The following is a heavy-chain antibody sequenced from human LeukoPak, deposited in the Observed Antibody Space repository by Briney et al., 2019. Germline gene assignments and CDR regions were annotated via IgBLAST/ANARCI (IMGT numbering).Heavy chain of an antibody. CDR3: AREPTYYDILTGYYRSKSFDY. CDR1: GFTFSSYA. V-gene: IGHV3-7*01. CDR2: IKQDGSEK. Sequence: AGGSLRLSCAASGFTFSSYAMSWVRQAPGKGLEWVANIKQDGSEKYYVDSVKGRFTISRDNAKNSLYLQMNSLRAEDTAVYYCAREPTYYDILTGYYRSKSFDYWGQGTLVTVSS. D-gene: IGHD3-9*01. J-gene: IGHJ4*02.